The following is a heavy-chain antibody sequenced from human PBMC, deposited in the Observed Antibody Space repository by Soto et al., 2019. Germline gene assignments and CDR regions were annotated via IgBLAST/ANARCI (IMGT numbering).Heavy chain of an antibody. CDR1: GGSFSSYH. Sequence: PSETLSLTCSISGGSFSSYHWSWIRQPPGKGLEWIGYVYHTGRTSYNPSLKSRVSISMDTSKNQFSLNLDSVTAADTAVYFCARDFAYFDSWGQGTLVTVSS. V-gene: IGHV4-59*01. J-gene: IGHJ4*02. CDR2: VYHTGRT. CDR3: ARDFAYFDS. D-gene: IGHD3-3*01.